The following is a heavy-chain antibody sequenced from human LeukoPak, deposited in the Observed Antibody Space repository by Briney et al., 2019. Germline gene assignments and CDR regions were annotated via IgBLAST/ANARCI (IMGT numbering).Heavy chain of an antibody. D-gene: IGHD1-26*01. V-gene: IGHV3-74*01. CDR3: VRDLGGRSGH. Sequence: GGSLRLSCAASGFTFSSNWMHWVRQAPGKGLVWVSRINEDGSTTNYADSVKGRSTIFRDNAKNTLYLQMNSLRAEDTAVYYCVRDLGGRSGHWGRGTLVTVSS. CDR2: INEDGSTT. J-gene: IGHJ4*02. CDR1: GFTFSSNW.